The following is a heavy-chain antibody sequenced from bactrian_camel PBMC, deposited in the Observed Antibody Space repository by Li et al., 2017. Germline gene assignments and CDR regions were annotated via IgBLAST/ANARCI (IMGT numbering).Heavy chain of an antibody. J-gene: IGHJ6*01. Sequence: VQLVESGGNLVQPGGSLRLSCLASGSTFGAYDMHWVRQAPGKGLEWVSTINNAAGGMTYYADSVKGRVTISRDNAKNTVYLQMNSLKPEDTAVYYCVREGETVVGGDSDFGYWGQGTQVTVS. D-gene: IGHD6*01. CDR2: INNAAGGMT. CDR1: GSTFGAYD. CDR3: VREGETVVGGDSDFGY. V-gene: IGHV3S40*01.